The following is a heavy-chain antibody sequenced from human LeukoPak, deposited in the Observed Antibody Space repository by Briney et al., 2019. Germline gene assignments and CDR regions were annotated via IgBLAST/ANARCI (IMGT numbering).Heavy chain of an antibody. CDR2: INPNSGGT. D-gene: IGHD3-9*01. J-gene: IGHJ4*02. Sequence: GASVKVSCKASGYTFTGYYMHWVRQAPGQGLEWMGWINPNSGGTNYAQKFQGRVTMTRDTSISTAYMELSRLRSDDTAVYYCARAGYDILTGPPDYFDYWGQGTLVTVSS. V-gene: IGHV1-2*02. CDR3: ARAGYDILTGPPDYFDY. CDR1: GYTFTGYY.